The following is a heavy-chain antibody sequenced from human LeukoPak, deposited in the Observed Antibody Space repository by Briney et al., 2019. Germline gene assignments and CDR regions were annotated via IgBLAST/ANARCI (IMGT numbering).Heavy chain of an antibody. CDR1: GGSISSTNW. CDR3: ARMRRDGYNGDYYMDV. V-gene: IGHV4-4*02. J-gene: IGHJ6*03. CDR2: IYHSGST. D-gene: IGHD5-24*01. Sequence: SETLSLTCAVSGGSISSTNWWSWVRQPPGKGLEWIGEIYHSGSTNYNPSLKSRVTISVDKSKNQFSLKLSPVNAADTAVYYCARMRRDGYNGDYYMDVWGKGTTVTISS.